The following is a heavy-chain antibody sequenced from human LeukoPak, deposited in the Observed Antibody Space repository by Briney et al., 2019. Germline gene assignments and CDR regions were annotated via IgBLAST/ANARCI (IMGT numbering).Heavy chain of an antibody. V-gene: IGHV3-53*01. Sequence: PGGSLRLSCAASGFTVSSNYMSWVRQAPGKGLEWVSVIYSGGSTYYADSVKGRFTISRDNPKNTLYLQMNSLRAEDTAVYYCARAKLELLISYYFDYWGQGTLVTVSS. J-gene: IGHJ4*02. CDR3: ARAKLELLISYYFDY. CDR2: IYSGGST. D-gene: IGHD1-7*01. CDR1: GFTVSSNY.